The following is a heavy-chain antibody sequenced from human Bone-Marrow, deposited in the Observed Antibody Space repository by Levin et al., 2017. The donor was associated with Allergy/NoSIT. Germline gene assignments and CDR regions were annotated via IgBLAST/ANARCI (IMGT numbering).Heavy chain of an antibody. D-gene: IGHD2-15*01. CDR2: IYNSGST. J-gene: IGHJ6*03. CDR1: GGSISVYY. V-gene: IGHV4-59*01. CDR3: ARDCRGGGGRCYGGPYYYMDV. Sequence: TSETLSLTCTVSGGSISVYYWSWIRQPPGKGLEWIGYIYNSGSTNYNPSLKSRVTMSLDTSKNQISLKLSSVTAADTALYYCARDCRGGGGRCYGGPYYYMDVWGNGTTVTVYS.